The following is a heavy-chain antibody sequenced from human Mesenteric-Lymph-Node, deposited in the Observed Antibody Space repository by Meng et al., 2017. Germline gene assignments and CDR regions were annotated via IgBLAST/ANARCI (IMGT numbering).Heavy chain of an antibody. CDR1: GGTFSSYA. V-gene: IGHV1-8*02. D-gene: IGHD2-21*02. J-gene: IGHJ4*02. CDR3: ARVGVVTGPY. CDR2: MNPNSGNT. Sequence: ASVKVSCKASGGTFSSYAISWVRQAPGQGLEWMGWMNPNSGNTGYAQKFQGRVTMTRNTSISTAYMELSSLRSEDTAVYYCARVGVVTGPYWGQGTLVTVSS.